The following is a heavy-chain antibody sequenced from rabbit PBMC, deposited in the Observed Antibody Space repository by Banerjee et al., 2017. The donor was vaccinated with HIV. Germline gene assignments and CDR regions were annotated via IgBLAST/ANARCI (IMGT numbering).Heavy chain of an antibody. CDR2: INTSSGNT. CDR3: ARESLIGYDL. D-gene: IGHD6-1*01. J-gene: IGHJ4*01. CDR1: GFSFSSDYD. V-gene: IGHV1S45*01. Sequence: QEQLEESGGDLVKPEGSLTLTCTASGFSFSSDYDISWVRQAPGKGLEWIACINTSSGNTVYASWAKGRFTISSDNAQNTLDLQMNSLTAADTATYFCARESLIGYDLWGPGTLVT.